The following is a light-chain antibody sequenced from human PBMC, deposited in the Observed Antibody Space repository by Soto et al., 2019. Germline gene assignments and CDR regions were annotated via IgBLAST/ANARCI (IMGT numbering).Light chain of an antibody. CDR1: SSNVGGYNY. V-gene: IGLV2-14*01. Sequence: QSALTQPASVSGAPGQSVTISCTGTSSNVGGYNYVHWYQQLPGKAPKLMIYDVSNRPSGVSNRFSGSKSGTSASLTITGLQAEDEADYYCRSYTSSRTLYVFGAGTKLTVL. CDR2: DVS. CDR3: RSYTSSRTLYV. J-gene: IGLJ1*01.